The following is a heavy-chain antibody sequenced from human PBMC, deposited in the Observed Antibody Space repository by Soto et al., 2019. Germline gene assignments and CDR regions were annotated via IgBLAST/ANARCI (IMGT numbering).Heavy chain of an antibody. Sequence: GGSLRLSCAASGFTFSSYAMSWVRQAPGKGLEWVSAISGSGGSTYYADSVKGRFTISRDNSKNTLYLQMSSLRAEDTAVYYCAKLVNYDILTGDDAFDIWGQGTMVTVSS. CDR1: GFTFSSYA. V-gene: IGHV3-23*01. CDR3: AKLVNYDILTGDDAFDI. D-gene: IGHD3-9*01. J-gene: IGHJ3*02. CDR2: ISGSGGST.